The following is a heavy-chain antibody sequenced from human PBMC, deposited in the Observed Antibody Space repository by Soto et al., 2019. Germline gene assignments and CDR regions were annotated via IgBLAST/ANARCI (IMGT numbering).Heavy chain of an antibody. CDR1: GFTFNNYG. Sequence: GGSLILSCAASGFTFNNYGMTWVRQAPGKGLDWVSSIRSSGSSTYYADSVKGRFTISRDNSKNTLFLQMNRLRAEDTAVYYCATAAPTYGGPFEIWGQGTMVTVSS. CDR2: IRSSGSST. J-gene: IGHJ3*02. CDR3: ATAAPTYGGPFEI. D-gene: IGHD4-17*01. V-gene: IGHV3-23*01.